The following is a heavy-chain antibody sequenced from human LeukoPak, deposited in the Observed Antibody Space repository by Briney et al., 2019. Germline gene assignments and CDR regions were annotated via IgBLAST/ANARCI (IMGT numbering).Heavy chain of an antibody. V-gene: IGHV3-7*01. D-gene: IGHD2-8*01. Sequence: GGSLRLSCAASGFTFNTYWMSWVRQAPAKGLEWVANIKPDGSEKYYVDSVKGRFTISRDNAKNSLYLQMNSLRAEDTAVYYCARAGVTWGYDYWGQGTLVTVSS. CDR2: IKPDGSEK. CDR1: GFTFNTYW. J-gene: IGHJ4*02. CDR3: ARAGVTWGYDY.